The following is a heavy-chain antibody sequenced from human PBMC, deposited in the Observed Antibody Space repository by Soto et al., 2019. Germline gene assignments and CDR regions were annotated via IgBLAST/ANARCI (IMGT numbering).Heavy chain of an antibody. J-gene: IGHJ4*02. CDR2: IYYSGST. D-gene: IGHD4-17*01. CDR1: GGSISSYY. CDR3: ARRYGDAVDF. Sequence: QVQLQESGPGLVRPSETLSLTCTVSGGSISSYYWSWIRQPPGKGLEWIVYIYYSGSTNYNPSLKTRVTISVDTSKNQFSLMLRSVPAADTALYYCARRYGDAVDFWGQGTLVTVSS. V-gene: IGHV4-59*01.